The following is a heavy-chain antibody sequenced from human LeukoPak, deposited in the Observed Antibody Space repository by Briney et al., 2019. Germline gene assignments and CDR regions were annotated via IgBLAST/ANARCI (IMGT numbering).Heavy chain of an antibody. CDR3: ARGPRAAVDDY. V-gene: IGHV1-69*13. J-gene: IGHJ4*02. Sequence: ASVKVSCKASGGTFSSYAINWVRQAPGQGLEWMGEIIPILETTNYAQTFQGRVTITAVESTSTAYMELSSLISDDTAVYYCARGPRAAVDDYWGQGTLVTVSS. CDR2: IIPILETT. D-gene: IGHD6-13*01. CDR1: GGTFSSYA.